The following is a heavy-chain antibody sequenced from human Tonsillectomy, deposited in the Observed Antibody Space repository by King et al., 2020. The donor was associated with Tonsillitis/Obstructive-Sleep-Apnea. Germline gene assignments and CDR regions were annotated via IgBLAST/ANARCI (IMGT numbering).Heavy chain of an antibody. V-gene: IGHV3-33*01. CDR1: GLIFRNYG. CDR2: IWFDGSNK. Sequence: VQLVESGGGVVQPGRSLRLSCTASGLIFRNYGMHWVRQAPGKGLEWVAFIWFDGSNKYYADSVKGRFTISRDNSRNTLYLQMNSLRAEDTALYYCARKTGYNLGAFDIWRQGTMVTVSS. J-gene: IGHJ3*02. D-gene: IGHD5-24*01. CDR3: ARKTGYNLGAFDI.